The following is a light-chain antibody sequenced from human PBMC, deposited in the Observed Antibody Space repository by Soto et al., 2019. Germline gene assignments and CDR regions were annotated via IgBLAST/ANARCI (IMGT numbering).Light chain of an antibody. CDR2: GAS. Sequence: EIVMTQSPATLSVSPGERATLSCRASQSVSSNLAWYQQKPGQAPRLLIYGASTRDTGIPARFSGSGSGTEFTLPISSLQSEDVAVYYCQQYNTWPPWKFGQGTKVEI. CDR3: QQYNTWPPWK. V-gene: IGKV3-15*01. CDR1: QSVSSN. J-gene: IGKJ1*01.